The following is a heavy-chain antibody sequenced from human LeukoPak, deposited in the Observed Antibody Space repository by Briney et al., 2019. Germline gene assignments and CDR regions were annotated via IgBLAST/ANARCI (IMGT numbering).Heavy chain of an antibody. CDR2: FYSGGKT. V-gene: IGHV3-53*01. CDR1: GFTVSSSY. CDR3: ARSTLWFGADY. Sequence: GGSLRLSCAASGFTVSSSYMSWVRQAPGKGLEWVSVFYSGGKTYYTDSVKGRFTISRDNSKNTLYLQMNSLRAEDTAVYYCARSTLWFGADYWGQGTLVTVSS. J-gene: IGHJ4*02. D-gene: IGHD3-10*01.